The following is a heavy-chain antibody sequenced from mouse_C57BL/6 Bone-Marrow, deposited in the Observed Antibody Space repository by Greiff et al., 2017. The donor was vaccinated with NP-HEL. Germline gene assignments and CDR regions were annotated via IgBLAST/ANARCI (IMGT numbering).Heavy chain of an antibody. CDR2: IDPNSGGT. CDR1: GYTFTSYW. V-gene: IGHV1-72*01. CDR3: AREGIITTVVPYAMDY. D-gene: IGHD1-1*01. J-gene: IGHJ4*01. Sequence: QVQLQQPGAELVKPGASVKLSCKASGYTFTSYWMHWVKQRPGRGLEWIGRIDPNSGGTKYNEKFKSKATLTVDKPSSTAYMQLSSLTSEDSAVYYCAREGIITTVVPYAMDYWGQGTSVTVSS.